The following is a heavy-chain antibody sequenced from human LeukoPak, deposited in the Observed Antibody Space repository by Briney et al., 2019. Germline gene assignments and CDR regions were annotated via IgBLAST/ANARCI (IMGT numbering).Heavy chain of an antibody. CDR2: IIPIFGTA. CDR1: GGTFSSYA. J-gene: IGHJ6*03. Sequence: ASVKVSCKASGGTFSSYAISWVRQAPGQGLEWMGGIIPIFGTANYAQKFQGRVTITADKSTSTAYMELSSLRSEDTAVYYCARHSIAVAGTVYYYYYYMDVWGKGTTVTVSS. V-gene: IGHV1-69*06. D-gene: IGHD6-19*01. CDR3: ARHSIAVAGTVYYYYYYMDV.